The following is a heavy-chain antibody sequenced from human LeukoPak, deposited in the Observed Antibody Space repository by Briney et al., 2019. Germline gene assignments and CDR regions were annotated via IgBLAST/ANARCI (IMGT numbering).Heavy chain of an antibody. CDR2: FYTSEST. Sequence: PSETLSLTCTVSGGSISSGGYYWSWIRQPPGKGLEWIGYFYTSESTNYSPSLKSRVTISVDTSKNQFSLKLSSVTAADTAVYYCARDSTGYYIDYWGQGTLVTVSS. CDR1: GGSISSGGYY. J-gene: IGHJ4*02. V-gene: IGHV4-61*08. D-gene: IGHD3-9*01. CDR3: ARDSTGYYIDY.